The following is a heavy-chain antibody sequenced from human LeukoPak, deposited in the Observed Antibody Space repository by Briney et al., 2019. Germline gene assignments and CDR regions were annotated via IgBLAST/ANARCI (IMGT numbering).Heavy chain of an antibody. CDR3: PRDDWNYPPGWFDP. CDR1: GDSVSSNSAA. D-gene: IGHD1-7*01. V-gene: IGHV6-1*01. J-gene: IGHJ5*02. Sequence: SQTLSLTCAISGDSVSSNSAAWNWIRQSPSRGLEWLGRTYYRSKWYNDYAVSVKSRITTNPDTSKNQFSLQLNSVTPEDTAVYYCPRDDWNYPPGWFDPWGQGTLVTVSS. CDR2: TYYRSKWYN.